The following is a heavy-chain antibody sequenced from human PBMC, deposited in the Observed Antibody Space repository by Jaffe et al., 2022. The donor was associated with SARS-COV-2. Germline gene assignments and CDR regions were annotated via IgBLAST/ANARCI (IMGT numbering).Heavy chain of an antibody. D-gene: IGHD3-10*01. V-gene: IGHV3-15*01. CDR1: GFTFSNAW. CDR3: TTDLLLWFGELFPTGY. CDR2: IKSKTDGGTT. J-gene: IGHJ4*02. Sequence: EVQLVESGGGLVKPGGSLRLSCAASGFTFSNAWMSWVRQAPGKGLEWVGRIKSKTDGGTTDYAAPVKGRFTISRDDSKNTLYLQMNSLKTEDTAVYYCTTDLLLWFGELFPTGYWGQGTLVTVSS.